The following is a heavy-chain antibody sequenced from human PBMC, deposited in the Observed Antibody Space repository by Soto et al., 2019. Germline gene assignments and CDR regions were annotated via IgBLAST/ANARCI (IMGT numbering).Heavy chain of an antibody. CDR3: ARDIGAYGDYVPNWFDP. J-gene: IGHJ5*02. V-gene: IGHV4-59*01. D-gene: IGHD4-17*01. CDR2: IYYSGST. CDR1: GGSISSYY. Sequence: SETLSLTCTVSGGSISSYYWSWIRQPPGKGLEWIGYIYYSGSTNYNPSLKSRITITVDTSKNQFSLKLSSVTAADTAVYYCARDIGAYGDYVPNWFDPWGQGTLVTVS.